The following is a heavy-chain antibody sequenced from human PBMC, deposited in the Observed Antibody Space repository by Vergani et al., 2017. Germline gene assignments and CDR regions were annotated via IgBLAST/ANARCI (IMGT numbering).Heavy chain of an antibody. V-gene: IGHV1-46*03. CDR3: ARGDYGILTGYRY. CDR1: GYTFSNYY. CDR2: INPSGGHT. D-gene: IGHD3-9*01. J-gene: IGHJ4*02. Sequence: QVQVVQSGAEVKKSGASVKVSCTTSGYTFSNYYMHWVRQAPGQGLEWMGIINPSGGHTNDAQKFQGRVTMTSDTSTSTVYMELSSLRSEDTAIYYCARGDYGILTGYRYWGQGTLVTVSA.